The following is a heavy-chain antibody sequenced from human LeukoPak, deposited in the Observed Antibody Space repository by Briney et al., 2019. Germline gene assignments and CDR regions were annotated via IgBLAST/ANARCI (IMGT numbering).Heavy chain of an antibody. V-gene: IGHV3-20*04. D-gene: IGHD3-10*01. CDR1: GFTFDDYG. CDR2: INWNGGSA. CDR3: ARSLWFGETVGVY. Sequence: SGGSLRLSCAASGFTFDDYGMSWVRQAPGKGLEWVSGINWNGGSAGYADSVKGRFTISRDNAKNSLYLQMNSLRAEDTALYYCARSLWFGETVGVYWGQGTLVTVSS. J-gene: IGHJ4*02.